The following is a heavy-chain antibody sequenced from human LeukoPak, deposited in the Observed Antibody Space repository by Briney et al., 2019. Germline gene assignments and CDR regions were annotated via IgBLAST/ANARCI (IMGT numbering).Heavy chain of an antibody. CDR3: ARGTMVTGLNYYYYYYMDV. CDR1: GYTFTSYY. D-gene: IGHD3-10*01. CDR2: INPSGGST. J-gene: IGHJ6*03. V-gene: IGHV1-46*01. Sequence: ASVKVSCKASGYTFTSYYMHWVRQAPGQGLEWMGLINPSGGSTSYAQKFQGRVTMTRDTSTSTVYMELSSLRSEDTAVYYCARGTMVTGLNYYYYYYMDVWGKGTTVTVSS.